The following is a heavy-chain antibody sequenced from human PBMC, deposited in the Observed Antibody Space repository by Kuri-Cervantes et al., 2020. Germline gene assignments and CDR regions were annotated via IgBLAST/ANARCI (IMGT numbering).Heavy chain of an antibody. Sequence: KVSCKGSGYSFTSYWIGWVRQMPGKGLEWMGITYPDDSDTRYSPSFQGQVTISADKSISTAYLQWSSLKASDTAMYYCARHLVVRGAAYDYWGQGTLVTVSS. CDR1: GYSFTSYW. J-gene: IGHJ4*02. CDR2: TYPDDSDT. D-gene: IGHD3-10*01. V-gene: IGHV5-51*01. CDR3: ARHLVVRGAAYDY.